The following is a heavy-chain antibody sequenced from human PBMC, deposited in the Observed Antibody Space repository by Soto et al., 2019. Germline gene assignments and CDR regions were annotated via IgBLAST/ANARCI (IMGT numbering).Heavy chain of an antibody. V-gene: IGHV4-30-4*01. CDR2: IYYSGST. CDR3: ARVKVTSYYYDSSGYSALAADAFDI. D-gene: IGHD3-22*01. Sequence: PSETLSLTCTVSGGSISSGDYYWSWIRQPPGKGLEWIGYIYYSGSTYYNPSLKSRVTISVDTSKNQFSLKLSSVTAADTAVYYCARVKVTSYYYDSSGYSALAADAFDILGQGKMVTVSS. CDR1: GGSISSGDYY. J-gene: IGHJ3*02.